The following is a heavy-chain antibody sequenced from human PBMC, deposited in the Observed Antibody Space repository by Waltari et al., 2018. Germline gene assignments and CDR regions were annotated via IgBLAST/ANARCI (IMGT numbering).Heavy chain of an antibody. Sequence: QVQLQQWGAGLLKPSETLSLTCAVYGGSFSGYYWSWIRQPPGKGLEWSGEINHSGSTNYNPSPKVRVTISVDTSKNQFSLKLGSVTAADTAVYYCARGRFGSGSYYQPGGLDYWGQGTLVTVSS. CDR3: ARGRFGSGSYYQPGGLDY. V-gene: IGHV4-34*01. J-gene: IGHJ4*02. D-gene: IGHD3-10*01. CDR2: INHSGST. CDR1: GGSFSGYY.